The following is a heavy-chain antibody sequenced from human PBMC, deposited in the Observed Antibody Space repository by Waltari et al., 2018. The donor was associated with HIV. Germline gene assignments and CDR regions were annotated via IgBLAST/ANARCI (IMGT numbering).Heavy chain of an antibody. CDR1: GYTFTGYY. J-gene: IGHJ4*02. D-gene: IGHD2-15*01. CDR2: INPDNGGT. Sequence: QVQLVQSGAEVKKPVASVKISCKASGYTFTGYYMHWVRQAPGQGLEWRGLINPDNGGTKYAQKFQGRVTMTRDTSISTAYMELSRLRSDDTAVYYCARDICNGGSCYSYYFDYWGQGTLVTVSS. V-gene: IGHV1-2*02. CDR3: ARDICNGGSCYSYYFDY.